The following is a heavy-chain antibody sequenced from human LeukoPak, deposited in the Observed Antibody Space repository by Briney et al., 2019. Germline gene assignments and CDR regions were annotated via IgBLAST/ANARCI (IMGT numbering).Heavy chain of an antibody. CDR2: FNGDDSGT. D-gene: IGHD1-1*01. Sequence: GGSLRLSCAASGFTFSSYWLHWVRQAPGKGLVWVSYFNGDDSGTNHADSVQGRFTISRDNAKNTLYLQMNSLRAEDTAVYYCARLQRDYYFDYWGQGTLVTVSS. V-gene: IGHV3-74*01. J-gene: IGHJ4*02. CDR1: GFTFSSYW. CDR3: ARLQRDYYFDY.